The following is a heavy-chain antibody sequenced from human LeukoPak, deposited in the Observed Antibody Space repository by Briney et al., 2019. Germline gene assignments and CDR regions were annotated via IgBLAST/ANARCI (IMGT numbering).Heavy chain of an antibody. J-gene: IGHJ4*02. CDR2: IYYSGST. CDR1: GVSISTYY. V-gene: IGHV4-59*01. Sequence: TSETLSLTCSVSGVSISTYYWSWIRQPPGKGLEWIGYIYYSGSTNCNPSLKSRVTMSVDTSKNQFSLNLTSVTAADTAMYYCARSYGDYLNFDYWGQGILVTVSS. CDR3: ARSYGDYLNFDY. D-gene: IGHD4-17*01.